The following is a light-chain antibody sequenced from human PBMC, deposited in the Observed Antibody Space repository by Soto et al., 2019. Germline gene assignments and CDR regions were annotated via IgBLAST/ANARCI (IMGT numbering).Light chain of an antibody. J-gene: IGKJ1*01. Sequence: EIVWTQSPGTLSVSPGERATLSCRASQTISSNNLAWYQQKPGQAPSLLIYGTSTRATGIPDRFSGSGSGTDFTLTISRLEPEGSAIYYCQQYGSWTFGQGTKVAI. CDR2: GTS. CDR3: QQYGSWT. V-gene: IGKV3-20*01. CDR1: QTISSNN.